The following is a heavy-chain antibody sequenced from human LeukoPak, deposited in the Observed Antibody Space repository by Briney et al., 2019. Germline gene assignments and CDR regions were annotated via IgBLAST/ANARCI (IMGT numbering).Heavy chain of an antibody. J-gene: IGHJ4*02. Sequence: PGRSLRLSCAASGFTFSSYAMSWVRQAPGKGLEWVSAISGSGGSTYYADSVKGRFTISRDNSKNTLYLQMNSLRAEDTAVYYCASQAKNAYSSGWVDYWGQGTLVTVSS. V-gene: IGHV3-23*01. D-gene: IGHD6-19*01. CDR1: GFTFSSYA. CDR3: ASQAKNAYSSGWVDY. CDR2: ISGSGGST.